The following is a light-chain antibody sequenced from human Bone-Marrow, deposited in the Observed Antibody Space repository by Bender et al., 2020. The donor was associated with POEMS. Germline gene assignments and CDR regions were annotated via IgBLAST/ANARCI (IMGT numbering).Light chain of an antibody. J-gene: IGLJ3*02. CDR1: SSNIGGNA. V-gene: IGLV1-44*01. Sequence: ISCSGSSSNIGGNAVNWWQQLPGTAPKLLIYGNDQRPSGVPDRFSGSKSGSSASLAISGLQSEDEADYFCSAWDGILNGWVFGGGTELTVL. CDR2: GND. CDR3: SAWDGILNGWV.